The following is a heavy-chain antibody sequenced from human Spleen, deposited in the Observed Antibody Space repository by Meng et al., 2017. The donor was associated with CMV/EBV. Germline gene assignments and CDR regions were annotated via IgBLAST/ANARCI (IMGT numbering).Heavy chain of an antibody. D-gene: IGHD5-18*01. J-gene: IGHJ4*02. CDR2: INSDGSST. CDR3: AREDSYGSFDF. V-gene: IGHV3-74*01. Sequence: GGSLRLSCAAPGFTFSSYWMHWVRQAPGKGLVWVSRINSDGSSTSYADSVKGRFTISRDNAKKSLYLQMNSLRAEDTAVYYCAREDSYGSFDFWGQGALVTVSS. CDR1: GFTFSSYW.